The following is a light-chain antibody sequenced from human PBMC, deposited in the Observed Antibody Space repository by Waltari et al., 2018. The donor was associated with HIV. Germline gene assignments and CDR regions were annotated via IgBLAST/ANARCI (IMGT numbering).Light chain of an antibody. CDR2: YTT. V-gene: IGLV8-61*01. CDR3: LLYVGTGIWV. Sequence: QTVVTQEPSFSVSPGGTVTLTCGLSSGPVSSRYYPTWYPPTPGLPPRILIYYTTARSSGVPDRFAGSILENKAALTIAGAQSDDESDYYCLLYVGTGIWVFGGGTKVTVL. J-gene: IGLJ3*02. CDR1: SGPVSSRYY.